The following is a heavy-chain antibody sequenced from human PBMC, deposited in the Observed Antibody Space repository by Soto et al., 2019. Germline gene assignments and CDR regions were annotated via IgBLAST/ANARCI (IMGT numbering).Heavy chain of an antibody. J-gene: IGHJ6*02. CDR3: AREPYDFWSGYYKDYGMDV. V-gene: IGHV1-18*04. D-gene: IGHD3-3*01. CDR1: GYTFTSYG. Sequence: ASVKVSCKASGYTFTSYGISWVRQAPGQGLEWMGWISAYNGNTNYAQKLQGRVTMTTDTSTSTAYMELRSLRSDDTAVYYCAREPYDFWSGYYKDYGMDVWGQGTTVTVSS. CDR2: ISAYNGNT.